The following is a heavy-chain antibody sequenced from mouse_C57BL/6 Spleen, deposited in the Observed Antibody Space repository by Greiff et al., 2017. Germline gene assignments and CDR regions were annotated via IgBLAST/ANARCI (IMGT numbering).Heavy chain of an antibody. V-gene: IGHV1-15*01. CDR1: GYTFTDYE. J-gene: IGHJ2*01. CDR2: IDPETGGT. D-gene: IGHD2-1*01. Sequence: VQLQQSGAELVRPGASVTLSCKASGYTFTDYEMHWVKQTPVHGLEWIGAIDPETGGTAYNQKFKGKAILTADKSSSTAYMELRSLTSEDSAVYYCTRSGYYGNSKDYWGQGTTLTVSS. CDR3: TRSGYYGNSKDY.